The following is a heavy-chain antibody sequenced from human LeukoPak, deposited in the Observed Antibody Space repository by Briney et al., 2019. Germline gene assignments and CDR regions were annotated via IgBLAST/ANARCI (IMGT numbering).Heavy chain of an antibody. CDR1: GGSISSYY. Sequence: SETLSLTCTVSGGSISSYYWSWIRQPPGKGLEWIGYIYYSGSTNYNPSLKSRVTISVDTSKNQFSLKLSSVTAADTAVYYCARSPSTYYYGSGSYYWKGYFDYWGQGTLVTVSS. CDR2: IYYSGST. CDR3: ARSPSTYYYGSGSYYWKGYFDY. J-gene: IGHJ4*02. D-gene: IGHD3-10*01. V-gene: IGHV4-59*01.